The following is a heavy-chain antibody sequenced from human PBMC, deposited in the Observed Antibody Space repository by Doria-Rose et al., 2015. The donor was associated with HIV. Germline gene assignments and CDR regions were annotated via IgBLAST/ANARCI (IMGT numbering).Heavy chain of an antibody. J-gene: IGHJ4*02. CDR1: GFTFSSYG. CDR2: IRYDGSNK. D-gene: IGHD2-21*02. CDR3: AKDRDSGGGDCYPDY. Sequence: GGGVVQPGGSLRLSCAASGFTFSSYGMHWVRQAPGKGLEWVAFIRYDGSNKYYADSVRGRFAISRDNSKNTLYLQMYSLRTEDTAVYYCAKDRDSGGGDCYPDYWGQGTLVTVSS. V-gene: IGHV3-30*02.